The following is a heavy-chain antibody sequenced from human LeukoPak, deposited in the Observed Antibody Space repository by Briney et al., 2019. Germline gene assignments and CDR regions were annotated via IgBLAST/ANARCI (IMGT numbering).Heavy chain of an antibody. CDR2: INPNSGGT. Sequence: ASVKVSCKASGYTFTGYYMHWVRQAPGQGLEWMGWINPNSGGTNYAQKFQGRVTMTRDTSISTAYMELSRLRSDDTAVYYCARLIVVVPAAMPEGVEWFDPWGQGTLVTVSS. CDR3: ARLIVVVPAAMPEGVEWFDP. CDR1: GYTFTGYY. D-gene: IGHD2-2*01. J-gene: IGHJ5*02. V-gene: IGHV1-2*02.